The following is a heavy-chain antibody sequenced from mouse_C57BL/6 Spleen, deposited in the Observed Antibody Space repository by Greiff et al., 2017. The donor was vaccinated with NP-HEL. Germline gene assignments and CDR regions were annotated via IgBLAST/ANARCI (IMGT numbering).Heavy chain of an antibody. CDR3: ARGDYDYGAWFAY. V-gene: IGHV1-52*01. Sequence: VQLQQPGAELVRPGSSVKLSCKASGYTFTSYWMHWVKQRPIQGLEWIGNIDPSDSETHYNQKFKDKATLTVDKSSSTAYMQLSSLTSEDSAVYYCARGDYDYGAWFAYWGQGTLVTVSA. CDR2: IDPSDSET. J-gene: IGHJ3*01. CDR1: GYTFTSYW. D-gene: IGHD2-4*01.